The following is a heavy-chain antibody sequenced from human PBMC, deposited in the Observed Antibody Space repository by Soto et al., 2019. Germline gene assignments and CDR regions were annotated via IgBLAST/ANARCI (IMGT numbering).Heavy chain of an antibody. D-gene: IGHD2-15*01. V-gene: IGHV3-11*01. CDR3: ARVAQAVVAATPNFDY. CDR1: GFTFSDYY. CDR2: ISSSGSTI. J-gene: IGHJ4*02. Sequence: GGSLRLSCAASGFTFSDYYMSWIRQAPGKGLEWVSYISSSGSTIYYADSVKGRFTISRDNAKNSLYLQMNSLRAEDTAVYYCARVAQAVVAATPNFDYWGQGTLVTVSS.